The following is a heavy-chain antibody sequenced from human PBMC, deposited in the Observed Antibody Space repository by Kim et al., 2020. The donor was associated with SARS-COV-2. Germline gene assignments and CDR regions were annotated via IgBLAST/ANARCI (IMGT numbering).Heavy chain of an antibody. V-gene: IGHV3-30*18. CDR1: GFTFSSYG. D-gene: IGHD3-3*01. CDR3: AKVEQLLGIWYDFWSGYNIDY. CDR2: ISYDGSNK. J-gene: IGHJ4*02. Sequence: GGSLRLSCAASGFTFSSYGMHWVRQAPGKGLEWVAVISYDGSNKYYADSVKGRFTISRDNSKNTLYLQMNSLRAGDTAVYYCAKVEQLLGIWYDFWSGYNIDYWGQGTLVTVSS.